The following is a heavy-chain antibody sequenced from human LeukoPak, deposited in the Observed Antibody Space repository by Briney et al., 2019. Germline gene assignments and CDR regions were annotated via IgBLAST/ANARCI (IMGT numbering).Heavy chain of an antibody. CDR3: ARHPDGSLSLDY. CDR1: GFSFSNYW. J-gene: IGHJ4*02. CDR2: IRQDGSAK. D-gene: IGHD1-26*01. Sequence: PGGSLRLSCAASGFSFSNYWMSWVRQAPGKGLEWVANIRQDGSAKYYVDSVKGRFTISRNNAKKSLHLQMNSLRAEDTAVYYCARHPDGSLSLDYWGQGTLVTVSS. V-gene: IGHV3-7*05.